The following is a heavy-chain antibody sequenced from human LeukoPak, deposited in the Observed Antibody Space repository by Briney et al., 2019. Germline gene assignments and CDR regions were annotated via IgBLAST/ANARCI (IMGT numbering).Heavy chain of an antibody. J-gene: IGHJ6*02. D-gene: IGHD3-16*01. V-gene: IGHV3-33*01. Sequence: GGSLRLSCAASGFTFSSYGMHWVRQAPGKGLEWVAVIWYDGSNKYYADSVKGRFTISRDNSKNTLYLRMNSLRAEDTAVYYCARDLGHRGHYYGMDVWGQGTTVTVSS. CDR3: ARDLGHRGHYYGMDV. CDR1: GFTFSSYG. CDR2: IWYDGSNK.